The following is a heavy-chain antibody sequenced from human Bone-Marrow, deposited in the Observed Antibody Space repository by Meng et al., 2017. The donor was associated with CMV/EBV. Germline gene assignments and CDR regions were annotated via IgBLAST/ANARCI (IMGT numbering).Heavy chain of an antibody. Sequence: GESLKISCAASGFTFSSYSMNWVRQAPGKGLEWVSSISSSSSYIYYADSVKGRFTISRDNAKNSLYLKMDNLRAEDTAVYYCTRYCSSTSCCIWGQGTMVTVSS. CDR1: GFTFSSYS. D-gene: IGHD2-2*01. J-gene: IGHJ3*02. CDR2: ISSSSSYI. V-gene: IGHV3-21*01. CDR3: TRYCSSTSCCI.